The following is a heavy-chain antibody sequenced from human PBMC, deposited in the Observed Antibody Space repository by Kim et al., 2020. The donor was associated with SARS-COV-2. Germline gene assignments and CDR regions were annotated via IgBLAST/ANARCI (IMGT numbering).Heavy chain of an antibody. Sequence: ASVKVSCKASGYTFTGYYMHWVRQAPGQGLEWMGWINPNSGGTNYAQKFQGWVTMTRDTSISTAYMELSRLRSDDTAVYYCARLGPTYYYDSSGSLGAFDIWGQGTMVTVSS. J-gene: IGHJ3*02. CDR2: INPNSGGT. CDR3: ARLGPTYYYDSSGSLGAFDI. CDR1: GYTFTGYY. D-gene: IGHD3-22*01. V-gene: IGHV1-2*04.